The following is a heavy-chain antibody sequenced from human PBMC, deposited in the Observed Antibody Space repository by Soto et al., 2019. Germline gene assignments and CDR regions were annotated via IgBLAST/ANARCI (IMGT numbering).Heavy chain of an antibody. J-gene: IGHJ6*02. CDR3: ARDHYYCSGGSCYRAGMDV. Sequence: GSLRLSCAASGFTFSSYSMNWVRQAPGKGLEWVSSISSSSSYIYYADSVKGRFTISRDNAKNSLYLQMNSLRAEDTAVYYCARDHYYCSGGSCYRAGMDVWGQGTTVTVSS. V-gene: IGHV3-21*01. CDR1: GFTFSSYS. D-gene: IGHD2-15*01. CDR2: ISSSSSYI.